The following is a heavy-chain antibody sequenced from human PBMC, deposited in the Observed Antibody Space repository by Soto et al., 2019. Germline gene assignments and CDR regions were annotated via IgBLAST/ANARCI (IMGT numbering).Heavy chain of an antibody. J-gene: IGHJ6*02. Sequence: GGSLRLSCAASGFTFSSYGMHWVRQAPGKGLEWVAVIWYDGSNKYYADSVKGRFTISRDNSKNTLYLQMNSLRAEDTAVYYCARDPSAEDYYYYGMDVWGQGTTVTVSS. CDR3: ARDPSAEDYYYYGMDV. CDR1: GFTFSSYG. CDR2: IWYDGSNK. V-gene: IGHV3-33*01.